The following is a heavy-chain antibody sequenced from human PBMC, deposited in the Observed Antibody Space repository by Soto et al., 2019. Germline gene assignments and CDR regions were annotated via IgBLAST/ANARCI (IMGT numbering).Heavy chain of an antibody. V-gene: IGHV1-69*01. D-gene: IGHD6-6*01. CDR2: IIPIFGTA. CDR1: GGTFSSYA. J-gene: IGHJ4*02. Sequence: QVQLVQSGAEVKKPGSSVKVSCKASGGTFSSYAISWVRQAPGQGLEWMGGIIPIFGTANYAQKFQGRVTITADESTSTAYMELSSLRSEDTAVYYCARDHRAALSPFFDYWGQGTLVTVSS. CDR3: ARDHRAALSPFFDY.